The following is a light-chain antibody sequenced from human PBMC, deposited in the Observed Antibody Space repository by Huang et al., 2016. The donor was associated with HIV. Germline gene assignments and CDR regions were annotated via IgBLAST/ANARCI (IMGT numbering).Light chain of an antibody. CDR2: GAS. J-gene: IGKJ1*01. CDR3: HQYGYWPRT. Sequence: EIVMTQSPATLSVSPGERATLSCRASQSVSSYLAWYQQKPGQAPRRLIYGASTRATGFPARFSGSGSGTEFTLTISSLQSEDYAVYYCHQYGYWPRTFGQGTKVEIK. CDR1: QSVSSY. V-gene: IGKV3-15*01.